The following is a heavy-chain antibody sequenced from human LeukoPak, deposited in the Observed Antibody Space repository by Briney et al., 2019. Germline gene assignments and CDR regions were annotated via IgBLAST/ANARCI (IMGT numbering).Heavy chain of an antibody. CDR3: ARTYGDYVYILGY. D-gene: IGHD4-17*01. CDR2: IYSGGST. CDR1: GFTFSSYA. V-gene: IGHV3-53*01. Sequence: GGSLRLSCAASGFTFSSYAMSWVRQAPGQGLEWVSVIYSGGSTYYADSVKGRFTISRDISKNTVYLQMNSLRAEDAAVYYCARTYGDYVYILGYWGQGTLVTVSS. J-gene: IGHJ4*02.